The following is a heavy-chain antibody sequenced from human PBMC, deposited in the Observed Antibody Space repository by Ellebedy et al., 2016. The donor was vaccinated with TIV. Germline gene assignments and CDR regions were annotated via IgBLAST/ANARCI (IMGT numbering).Heavy chain of an antibody. Sequence: AASVKVSCKASGYTFTGYYIHWVRQAPGQGLEWVGWINPNSGDTVYAQKFQGRVTMTRDTSISTAYMELSRLRSDDTAVYYCARVKTALIHYYYGMDVWGQGTTVTVSS. J-gene: IGHJ6*02. V-gene: IGHV1-2*02. CDR3: ARVKTALIHYYYGMDV. CDR1: GYTFTGYY. D-gene: IGHD5-18*01. CDR2: INPNSGDT.